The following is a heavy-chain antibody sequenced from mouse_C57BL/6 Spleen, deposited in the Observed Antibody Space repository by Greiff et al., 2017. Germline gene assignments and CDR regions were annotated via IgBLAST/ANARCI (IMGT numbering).Heavy chain of an antibody. CDR3: AILGHAWFAY. D-gene: IGHD4-1*01. CDR2: IHTSDSAT. V-gene: IGHV1-74*01. CDR1: GYTFTSYW. Sequence: QVQLQQPGAELVKPGASVKVSCKASGYTFTSYWMHWVKQRPGQGLEWIGRIHTSDSATNYNQKFKGKATLTVDTSSSTAYMQLSSLTSEYSAVYYCAILGHAWFAYWGQGTLVTVSA. J-gene: IGHJ3*01.